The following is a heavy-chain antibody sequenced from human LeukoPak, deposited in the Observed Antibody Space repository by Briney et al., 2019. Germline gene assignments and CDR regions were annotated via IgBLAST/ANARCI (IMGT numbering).Heavy chain of an antibody. CDR1: GYTFTSYG. CDR2: ISAYNGNT. CDR3: ARVPFWSGYQSFDY. V-gene: IGHV1-18*01. J-gene: IGHJ4*02. Sequence: ASVKVSCKASGYTFTSYGISWVRQAPGQGLEWMGWISAYNGNTNYAQRLQGRVTMTTDTSTSTAYMELRSLRSDDTAVYYCARVPFWSGYQSFDYWGQGTLVTVSS. D-gene: IGHD3-3*01.